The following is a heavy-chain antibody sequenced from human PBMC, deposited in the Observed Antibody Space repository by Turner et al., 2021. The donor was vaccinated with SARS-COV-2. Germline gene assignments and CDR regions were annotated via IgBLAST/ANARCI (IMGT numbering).Heavy chain of an antibody. CDR1: GGSISSKS. D-gene: IGHD1-1*01. Sequence: QVQLQESGPGLVRPSETLSLTCTVSGGSISSKSWSWIRQSPGRGLEWIGRIHSSGRTNYNPSLQSRVTFSLDTSKSQFSLTLDSLTAADTAIYYCTRQTWGGERDWGQGTLVTVSS. V-gene: IGHV4-4*07. J-gene: IGHJ4*02. CDR2: IHSSGRT. CDR3: TRQTWGGERD.